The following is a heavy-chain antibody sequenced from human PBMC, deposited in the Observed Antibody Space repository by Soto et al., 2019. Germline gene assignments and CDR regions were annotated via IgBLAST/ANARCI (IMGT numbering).Heavy chain of an antibody. Sequence: PSETLSLTCTVSGGSISSYYWSWIRQPPGKGLEWIGYIYYSGSTNYNPSLKSRVTISVDTSKNQFSLKLSSVTAADTAVYYCAREYGSGSYSNWGQGTTVTVSS. CDR1: GGSISSYY. J-gene: IGHJ6*02. CDR2: IYYSGST. D-gene: IGHD3-10*01. V-gene: IGHV4-59*01. CDR3: AREYGSGSYSN.